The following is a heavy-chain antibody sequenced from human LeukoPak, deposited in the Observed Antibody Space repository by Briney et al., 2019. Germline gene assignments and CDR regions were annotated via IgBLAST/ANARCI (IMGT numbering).Heavy chain of an antibody. CDR2: IYSSGST. V-gene: IGHV4-61*10. J-gene: IGHJ4*02. CDR1: GASISTGNYY. D-gene: IGHD1-26*01. Sequence: SETLSLTCTVSGASISTGNYYWSWVRQPAGKGLEWIGYIYSSGSTNYNPSLKSRVTISVDTSKIQFSLKLSSVTAADTAVYYCARLALQEVGATQTYYLDYWGQGTLVTVSS. CDR3: ARLALQEVGATQTYYLDY.